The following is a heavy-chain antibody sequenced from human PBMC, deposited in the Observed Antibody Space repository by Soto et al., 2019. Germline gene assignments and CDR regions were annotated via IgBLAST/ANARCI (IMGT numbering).Heavy chain of an antibody. V-gene: IGHV4-34*01. D-gene: IGHD5-18*01. CDR3: ARERDTAMVNWFDP. CDR2: INHSGST. CDR1: GGSFSGYY. Sequence: SETLSLTCAVYGGSFSGYYWSWIRQPPGKGLEWIGEINHSGSTNYNPSLKSRVTISVDTSKNQFSLKLSSVTAADTAVYYCARERDTAMVNWFDPWGQGTLVT. J-gene: IGHJ5*02.